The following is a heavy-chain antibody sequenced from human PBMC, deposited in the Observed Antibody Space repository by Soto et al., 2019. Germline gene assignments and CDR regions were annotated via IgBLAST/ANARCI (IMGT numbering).Heavy chain of an antibody. CDR2: LYYSGST. CDR1: GDPVSSSSYY. D-gene: IGHD1-1*01. CDR3: GRSAFGLATLKLPDF. Sequence: QLRLQESGPGLVKPSETLSLTCTVSGDPVSSSSYYWGWIRQPPGKGLEWIGSLYYSGSTYYSPSLETRVIISVDTSKNQFSLKLTSVTAADAAVYFCGRSAFGLATLKLPDFWGQGTLVSVSS. J-gene: IGHJ4*02. V-gene: IGHV4-39*01.